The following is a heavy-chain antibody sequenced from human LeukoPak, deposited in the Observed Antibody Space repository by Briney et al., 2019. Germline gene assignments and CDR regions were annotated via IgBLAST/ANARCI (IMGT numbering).Heavy chain of an antibody. D-gene: IGHD6-19*01. CDR3: AGYSSGWSSGCGY. Sequence: SETLSPTCTVSGGSISSLTYYWGWIRQPPGRGLEWIASIYYSGTTYYSPSLKSRVTISVNRSNNQFSLRLTSVTAADTAVYFCAGYSSGWSSGCGYWGQGTLVTVSS. CDR1: GGSISSLTYY. CDR2: IYYSGTT. V-gene: IGHV4-39*01. J-gene: IGHJ4*02.